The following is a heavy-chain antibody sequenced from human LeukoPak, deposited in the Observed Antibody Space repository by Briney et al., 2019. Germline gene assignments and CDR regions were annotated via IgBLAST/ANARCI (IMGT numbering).Heavy chain of an antibody. V-gene: IGHV3-23*01. D-gene: IGHD3-9*01. J-gene: IGHJ4*02. CDR3: AKGVRFLDWWILDY. Sequence: GGSLRLSCAAAGFTFSSYAMSWVRQAPGKGLEWVSAISGSDSTYYADSVKGRFTISRDNSKNTLYLQMNSLRAEDTAIYYCAKGVRFLDWWILDYWGQGSLVTVSS. CDR1: GFTFSSYA. CDR2: ISGSDST.